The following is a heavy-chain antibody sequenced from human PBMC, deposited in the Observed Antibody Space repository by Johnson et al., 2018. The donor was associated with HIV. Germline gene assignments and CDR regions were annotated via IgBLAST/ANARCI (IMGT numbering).Heavy chain of an antibody. CDR1: GFTFSSYG. J-gene: IGHJ3*02. D-gene: IGHD3-3*01. CDR2: ISYDESNK. V-gene: IGHV3-30*04. Sequence: QVQLVESGGGVVQPGRSLRLSCAASGFTFSSYGMHWVRQAPGKGLEWVAVISYDESNKYYADSVKVRFTISGDNSKNTLYLQMNSLRAEDTAVYYCARAGGIFGVEDAFDIWGQGTMVTVSS. CDR3: ARAGGIFGVEDAFDI.